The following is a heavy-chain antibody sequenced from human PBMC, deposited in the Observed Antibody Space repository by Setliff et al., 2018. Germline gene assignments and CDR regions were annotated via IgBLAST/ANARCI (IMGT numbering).Heavy chain of an antibody. Sequence: PGGSLRLSCAASGFTVNTNYMTWVRQAPGKGLEWVSAISGSGGSTYYADSVKGRFTISRDNSKNTLYLQMNSLRAEDTAVYYCAKNGFGVVALGVNNWFDPWGQGTLVTVSS. CDR2: ISGSGGST. CDR3: AKNGFGVVALGVNNWFDP. D-gene: IGHD3-10*01. CDR1: GFTVNTNY. J-gene: IGHJ5*02. V-gene: IGHV3-23*01.